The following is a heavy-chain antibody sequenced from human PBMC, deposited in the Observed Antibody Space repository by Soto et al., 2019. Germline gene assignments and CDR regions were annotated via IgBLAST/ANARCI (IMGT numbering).Heavy chain of an antibody. CDR1: GESLNNDD. V-gene: IGHV1-8*01. D-gene: IGHD3-16*01. J-gene: IGHJ5*02. Sequence: ASVKGCCAASGESLNNDDVTWVRPAPGKGLEWMGWMNPGSCDTGYAQKFQGRVTMTRDISIATAYRELSSLRSDDTARDYCARMATFGSLYWLEPWGQGIRATGS. CDR3: ARMATFGSLYWLEP. CDR2: MNPGSCDT.